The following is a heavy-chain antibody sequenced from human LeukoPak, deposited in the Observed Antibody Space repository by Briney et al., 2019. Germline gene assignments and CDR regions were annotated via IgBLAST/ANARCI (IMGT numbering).Heavy chain of an antibody. CDR3: TRVGIAVAATGYYYMDV. V-gene: IGHV3-49*04. D-gene: IGHD6-19*01. CDR1: GFTFGDYA. CDR2: IRSKAYGGTT. J-gene: IGHJ6*03. Sequence: PGRSLRLSCTASGFTFGDYAMSWVRQAPGKGLEGVSFIRSKAYGGTTEYAASVKGRFTISRDESKSIAYLQMNSLKTEDTAVYYCTRVGIAVAATGYYYMDVWGKGTTVTVSS.